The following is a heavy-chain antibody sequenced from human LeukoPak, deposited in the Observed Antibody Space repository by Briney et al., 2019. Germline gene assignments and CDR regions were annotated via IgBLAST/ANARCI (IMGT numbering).Heavy chain of an antibody. CDR1: GFTFSSYW. D-gene: IGHD1-1*01. Sequence: GGSLRLSCAVSGFTFSSYWMNWVRQAPGKGLEWVANINQVGSAQNYVDSVKGRFTFSRDNTMNSLSLQMNNLRAEDTAIYYCARDVQGGAFDYWGQGILVTVSS. V-gene: IGHV3-7*01. CDR2: INQVGSAQ. CDR3: ARDVQGGAFDY. J-gene: IGHJ4*02.